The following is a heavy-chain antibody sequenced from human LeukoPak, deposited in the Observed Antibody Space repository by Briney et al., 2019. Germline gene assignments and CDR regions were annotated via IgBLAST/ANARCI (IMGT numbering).Heavy chain of an antibody. CDR2: INHSGST. Sequence: PSETLSLTCAVYGGSFSGYYWSWIRQPPGKELEWIGEINHSGSTNYNPSLKSRVTISVDTSKNQFSLKLSSVTAADTAVYYCATGRVWFDYWGQGTLVTVSS. J-gene: IGHJ4*02. CDR1: GGSFSGYY. V-gene: IGHV4-34*01. CDR3: ATGRVWFDY. D-gene: IGHD3-10*01.